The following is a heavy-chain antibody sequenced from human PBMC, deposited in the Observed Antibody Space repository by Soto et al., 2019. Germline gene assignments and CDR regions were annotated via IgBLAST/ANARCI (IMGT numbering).Heavy chain of an antibody. J-gene: IGHJ4*02. CDR2: IYYSGSP. V-gene: IGHV4-39*01. CDR1: GGSIISSSNF. Sequence: PSETLSLTCTVSGGSIISSSNFWGWIRQPPGKGLEWIGSIYYSGSPHYNPSLRSRVTISVETSRNQFSLKLSSVTAADTAVYYCARRIYSGYDMYYFDYWGQGTLVTVSS. CDR3: ARRIYSGYDMYYFDY. D-gene: IGHD5-12*01.